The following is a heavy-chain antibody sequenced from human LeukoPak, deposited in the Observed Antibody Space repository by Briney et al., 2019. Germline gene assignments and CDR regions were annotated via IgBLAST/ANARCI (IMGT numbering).Heavy chain of an antibody. D-gene: IGHD6-13*01. CDR1: GDSVSSNSAA. J-gene: IGHJ6*03. Sequence: SQTLSLTCAISGDSVSSNSAAWNGIRQSPSRGLECLGRTYYRSKGYNDYAVSVKSRITINPDTSKNQVSLQLNSVTPEDTAVYYCARTSAGTFPPYYYYYMDVWGKGTTVTVSS. CDR3: ARTSAGTFPPYYYYYMDV. CDR2: TYYRSKGYN. V-gene: IGHV6-1*01.